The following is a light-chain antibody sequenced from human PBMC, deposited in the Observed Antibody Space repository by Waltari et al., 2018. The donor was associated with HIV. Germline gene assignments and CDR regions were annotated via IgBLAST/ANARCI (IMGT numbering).Light chain of an antibody. J-gene: IGKJ2*01. CDR2: AAS. CDR3: QQSYGTPRT. Sequence: DIQMTQSPSSLSASVGDRVTITCRASQRVSNYLNWYQQKPGKAPKLLVYAASSLQSGVPSRFSASASGTDFTLTISSLQPEDFATYYCQQSYGTPRTFGQGTKLELK. CDR1: QRVSNY. V-gene: IGKV1-39*01.